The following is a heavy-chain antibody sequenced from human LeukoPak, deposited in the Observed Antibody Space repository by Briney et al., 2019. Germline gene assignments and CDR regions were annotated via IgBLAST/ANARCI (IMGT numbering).Heavy chain of an antibody. CDR3: AKDDIVVVPAALDY. J-gene: IGHJ4*02. V-gene: IGHV3-23*01. D-gene: IGHD2-2*01. CDR1: GFTFSSYA. CDR2: ISGSGGST. Sequence: GGSLRLSCAASGFTFSSYAMSWVRQAPGKGLEWVSAISGSGGSTYYADSVEGRFTISRDNSKNTLYLQMNSLRAEDTAVYYCAKDDIVVVPAALDYWGQGTLVTVSS.